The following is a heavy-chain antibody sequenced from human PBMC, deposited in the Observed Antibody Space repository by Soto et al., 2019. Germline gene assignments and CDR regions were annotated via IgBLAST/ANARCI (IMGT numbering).Heavy chain of an antibody. CDR3: ARAERDYYDSSGYYYVSPGFDY. J-gene: IGHJ4*02. Sequence: PSETLSLTCTVSGGSISSGGYYWSWIRQHPGKGLEWIGYIYYSGSTYYNPSLKSRVTISVDTSKNQFSLKLSSVTAADTAVYYRARAERDYYDSSGYYYVSPGFDYWGQGTLVTVSS. CDR1: GGSISSGGYY. V-gene: IGHV4-31*03. D-gene: IGHD3-22*01. CDR2: IYYSGST.